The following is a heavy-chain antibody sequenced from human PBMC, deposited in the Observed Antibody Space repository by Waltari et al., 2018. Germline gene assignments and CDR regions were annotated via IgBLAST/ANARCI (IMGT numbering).Heavy chain of an antibody. CDR1: GGIFSTYA. J-gene: IGHJ6*03. V-gene: IGHV1-69*13. Sequence: QVQLVQSGAEVKKPGSSVKVSCQASGGIFSTYAISWVRQAPGQGLEWMGRIIPISDTANYAQKFQGRVTITADKSTSTAYMELSGLRSEDTAVYYCARSDPSIVARRRNYYYYMEVWGKGTTVTVSS. CDR2: IIPISDTA. D-gene: IGHD6-6*01. CDR3: ARSDPSIVARRRNYYYYMEV.